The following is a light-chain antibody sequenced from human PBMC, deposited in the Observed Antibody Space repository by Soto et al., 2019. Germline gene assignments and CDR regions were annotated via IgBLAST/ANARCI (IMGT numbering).Light chain of an antibody. CDR3: SSYTSSNSYV. V-gene: IGLV2-14*03. J-gene: IGLJ1*01. CDR2: DVS. Sequence: QSVLTQPASVSGSPGQSITISCTGTSSDVGVYNYVSWFQQHPGKAPKLMVYDVSNRPSGVSNRFSGSKSGNTASLTISWLQAEDEADYYCSSYTSSNSYVFGTGTKVTVL. CDR1: SSDVGVYNY.